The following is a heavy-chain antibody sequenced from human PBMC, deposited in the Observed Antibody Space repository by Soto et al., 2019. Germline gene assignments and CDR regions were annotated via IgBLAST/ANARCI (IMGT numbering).Heavy chain of an antibody. D-gene: IGHD5-18*01. Sequence: GGSLRLSCAASGFTFSSYGMHWVRQAPGKGLEWVAVIWYDGSNKYYADSVKGRFTISRDNSKNTLYLQMNSLRAEDKAVYYCARAVDTAMVTSFYYGMDVWGQGTTVTVSS. J-gene: IGHJ6*02. CDR3: ARAVDTAMVTSFYYGMDV. CDR1: GFTFSSYG. CDR2: IWYDGSNK. V-gene: IGHV3-33*01.